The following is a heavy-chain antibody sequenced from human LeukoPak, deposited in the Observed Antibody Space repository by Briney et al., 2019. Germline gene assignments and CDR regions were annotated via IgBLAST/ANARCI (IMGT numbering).Heavy chain of an antibody. CDR2: ISSSSSYI. V-gene: IGHV3-21*01. CDR1: GFTFSSYS. Sequence: GGSLRLSCAASGFTFSSYSMNRVRQAPGKGLEWVSSISSSSSYIYYADSVKGRFTISRDNAKDSLYLQMNSLRAEDTAVYYCASAYYYDSSGYSHFDYWGQGTLVTVSS. J-gene: IGHJ4*02. D-gene: IGHD3-22*01. CDR3: ASAYYYDSSGYSHFDY.